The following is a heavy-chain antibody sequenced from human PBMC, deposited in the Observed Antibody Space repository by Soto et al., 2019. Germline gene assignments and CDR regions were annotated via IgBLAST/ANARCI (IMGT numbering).Heavy chain of an antibody. D-gene: IGHD4-17*01. J-gene: IGHJ5*02. CDR1: GGTFSSYT. Sequence: QVQLVQSGAEVKKPGSSVKVSCKASGGTFSSYTISWVRQAPGQGLEWMGRIIPILGIANYAQKFQGRVTIPADKSTSTAYMELSSLRSEDTAVYYCAREGTMVTTMGWFDPWGQGTLVTVSS. CDR2: IIPILGIA. V-gene: IGHV1-69*08. CDR3: AREGTMVTTMGWFDP.